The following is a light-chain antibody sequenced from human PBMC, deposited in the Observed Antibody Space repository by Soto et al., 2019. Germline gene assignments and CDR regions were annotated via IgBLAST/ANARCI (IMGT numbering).Light chain of an antibody. CDR2: GAS. V-gene: IGKV3-15*01. CDR1: QSISTK. J-gene: IGKJ1*01. Sequence: IVMTQSPATLSVSPGERATLSCRASQSISTKLAWYQQKPGQAPRLLIYGASTRATGIPVRFSGSGSGTDFTLTISRLEPEDFAVYYCQQYSTSPLTFGQGTKVDIK. CDR3: QQYSTSPLT.